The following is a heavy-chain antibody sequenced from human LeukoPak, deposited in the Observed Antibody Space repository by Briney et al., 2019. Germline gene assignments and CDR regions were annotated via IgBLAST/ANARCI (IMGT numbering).Heavy chain of an antibody. V-gene: IGHV3-15*07. Sequence: PGGSLRLSCAASGFTFTNAWMSWVRQAPGKGLQWVGRIRSKATGETTDYAAPVKGRFTISRDDSENTLYLQMNSLRAEDTAVYYCARRPSSSWYIDYWGQGTLVTVSS. CDR3: ARRPSSSWYIDY. J-gene: IGHJ4*02. CDR1: GFTFTNAW. CDR2: IRSKATGETT. D-gene: IGHD6-13*01.